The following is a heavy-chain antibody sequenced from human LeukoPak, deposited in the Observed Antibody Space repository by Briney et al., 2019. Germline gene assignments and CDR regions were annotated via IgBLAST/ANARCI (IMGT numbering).Heavy chain of an antibody. CDR1: DGSFSSYY. CDR2: INHSGIT. CDR3: ARDGGSNNYWFDP. J-gene: IGHJ5*02. D-gene: IGHD4-23*01. V-gene: IGHV4-34*01. Sequence: SETLSLTCAVYDGSFSSYYWTWIRQPPGKGLEWIGEINHSGITNYRPSPKSRVTISLDTSKNQFSLKLTSVTTADTAVYYCARDGGSNNYWFDPWGQGTLVTVSS.